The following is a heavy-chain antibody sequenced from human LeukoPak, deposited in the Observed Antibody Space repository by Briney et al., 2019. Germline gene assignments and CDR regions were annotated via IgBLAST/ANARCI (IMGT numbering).Heavy chain of an antibody. Sequence: PGGSLRLSCAASGFTFRSFAMHWVRQAPGKGLEWVAVISYDGSNKKYADSVKGRFTISRDNAKNSLYLQMSSLRAEDTAVYYCARVGPWVNPDYYYYYMDVWGKGTTVTVSS. CDR1: GFTFRSFA. V-gene: IGHV3-30*04. CDR3: ARVGPWVNPDYYYYYMDV. J-gene: IGHJ6*03. CDR2: ISYDGSNK. D-gene: IGHD1-14*01.